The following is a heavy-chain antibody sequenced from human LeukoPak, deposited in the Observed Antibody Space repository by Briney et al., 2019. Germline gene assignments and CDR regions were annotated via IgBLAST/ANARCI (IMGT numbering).Heavy chain of an antibody. CDR3: ARDTVTTPFDY. CDR2: INPSGGST. CDR1: GYTFTSYY. Sequence: ASVKVSCKASGYTFTSYYMHWVRQAPGRGLEWMGIINPSGGSTSYAQKFQGRVTMTRDMSTSTVYMELSSLRSEDTAVYYCARDTVTTPFDYWGQGTLVTVSS. J-gene: IGHJ4*02. V-gene: IGHV1-46*01. D-gene: IGHD4-17*01.